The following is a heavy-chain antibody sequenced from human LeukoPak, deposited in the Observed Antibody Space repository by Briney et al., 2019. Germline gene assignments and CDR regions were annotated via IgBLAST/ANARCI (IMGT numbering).Heavy chain of an antibody. D-gene: IGHD2-8*01. CDR2: INHSGST. Sequence: SETLPLTCAVYGGSFSGYYWSWTRQPPGKGLEWIGEINHSGSTNYNPSLKSRVTISVDTSKNQFSLKLSSVTAADTAVYYCARVKWSQFDYWGQGTLVTVSS. CDR1: GGSFSGYY. J-gene: IGHJ4*02. CDR3: ARVKWSQFDY. V-gene: IGHV4-34*01.